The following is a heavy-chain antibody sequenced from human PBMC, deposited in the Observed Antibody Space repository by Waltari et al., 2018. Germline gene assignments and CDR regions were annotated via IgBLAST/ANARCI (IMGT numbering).Heavy chain of an antibody. CDR3: ARDQAMIVEN. J-gene: IGHJ4*02. CDR1: GFTFSIDW. D-gene: IGHD3-22*01. Sequence: EVQLVESGGGLVQPGGYLRLSCAASGFTFSIDWMSWVRQAPGKGLEWVANIKQDGSEKYYVDSVRGRFTISRDNAKNSLYLQMNSLRAEDTAVYYCARDQAMIVENWGQGTLVTVSS. V-gene: IGHV3-7*01. CDR2: IKQDGSEK.